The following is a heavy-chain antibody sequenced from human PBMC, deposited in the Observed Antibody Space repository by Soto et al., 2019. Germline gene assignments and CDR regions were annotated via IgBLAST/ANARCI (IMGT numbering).Heavy chain of an antibody. D-gene: IGHD4-17*01. CDR3: ARDIGIYGDYDY. Sequence: GGPLRLSCAASGFTFSDHYVDWVRQAPGKGLEWVGRSRNKANSYTTEYAASVKGRFTISRDDSKNSLYLQMNSLKTEDTAVYFCARDIGIYGDYDYWGQGTLVTVSS. V-gene: IGHV3-72*01. J-gene: IGHJ4*02. CDR1: GFTFSDHY. CDR2: SRNKANSYTT.